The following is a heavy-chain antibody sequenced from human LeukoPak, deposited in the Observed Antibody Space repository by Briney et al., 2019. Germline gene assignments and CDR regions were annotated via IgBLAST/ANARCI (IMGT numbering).Heavy chain of an antibody. V-gene: IGHV1-69*15. CDR1: GGTFSSYA. J-gene: IGHJ4*02. CDR2: IIPIFGTA. Sequence: SVKVSCKASGGTFSSYAISWVRQAPGQGLEWMGRIIPIFGTANYAQKFQGRVTITADESTSTAYMELSSLRSEDTAVYYCARHPDILTGYFDYWGQGTLVTVSS. CDR3: ARHPDILTGYFDY. D-gene: IGHD3-9*01.